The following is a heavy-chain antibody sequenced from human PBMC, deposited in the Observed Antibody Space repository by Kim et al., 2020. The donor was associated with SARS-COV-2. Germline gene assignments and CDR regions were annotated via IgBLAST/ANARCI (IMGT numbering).Heavy chain of an antibody. V-gene: IGHV4-31*02. CDR3: ARVMQINWFDP. D-gene: IGHD2-8*01. CDR2: S. J-gene: IGHJ5*02. Sequence: SYYSPSLKSRVTISVETSENQFSLNLRSVTAADTAVYFCARVMQINWFDPWGQGTLVTVSS.